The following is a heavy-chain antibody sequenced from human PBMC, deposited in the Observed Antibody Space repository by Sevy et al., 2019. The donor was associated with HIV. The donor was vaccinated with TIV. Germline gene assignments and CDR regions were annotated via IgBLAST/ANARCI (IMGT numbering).Heavy chain of an antibody. J-gene: IGHJ5*02. Sequence: GESLKISCAGSGFTFSSYDMNWVRQAPGKGLEWISKISSSGSSIYYADSVKGRFTIARDNAKNSLNLQMNSLRAEDTALYYCARNGVAYDTGFDPWGQGTLVTVSS. CDR3: ARNGVAYDTGFDP. CDR2: ISSSGSSI. D-gene: IGHD3-22*01. V-gene: IGHV3-48*03. CDR1: GFTFSSYD.